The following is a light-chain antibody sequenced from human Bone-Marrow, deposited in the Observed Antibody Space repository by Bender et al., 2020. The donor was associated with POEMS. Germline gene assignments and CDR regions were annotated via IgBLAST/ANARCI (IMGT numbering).Light chain of an antibody. CDR2: RNN. CDR1: SSNIGSNY. CDR3: TSYISSTTLLL. V-gene: IGLV1-47*01. Sequence: QSVLTQPPSASGTPGQRVTISCSGSSSNIGSNYVYWYQQLPGTAPKLLIYRNNQRPSGVPDRFSGSKSGNTASLTISGLQAEDEADYYCTSYISSTTLLLFGGGTKLTVL. J-gene: IGLJ2*01.